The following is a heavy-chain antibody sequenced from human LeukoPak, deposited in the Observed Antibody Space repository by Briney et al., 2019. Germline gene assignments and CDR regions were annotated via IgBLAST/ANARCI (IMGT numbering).Heavy chain of an antibody. Sequence: ASVKVSCKATGYTFTSYGISWVRQAPGQGLEWMGWINGNTGNAKYAQKLQGRVTFTTDTSTSTVYMELRSLRSDDTAVYYCVRDFHYAPDYWGQGTLVTVPS. V-gene: IGHV1-18*01. J-gene: IGHJ4*02. CDR1: GYTFTSYG. CDR3: VRDFHYAPDY. CDR2: INGNTGNA. D-gene: IGHD3-16*01.